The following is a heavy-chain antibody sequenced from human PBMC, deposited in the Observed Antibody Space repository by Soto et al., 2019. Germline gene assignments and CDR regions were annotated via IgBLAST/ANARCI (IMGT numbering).Heavy chain of an antibody. CDR3: ARSFCTDTSCSIFDS. CDR1: GDSVSSNLAS. J-gene: IGHJ4*01. D-gene: IGHD2-2*01. CDR2: TYYRSKWYS. Sequence: SQTLSLTCVISGDSVSSNLASWSWIRQSPSRGLEWLGRTYYRSKWYSYYAQSVKSRITINPDTSKNQFSLNLTSVTTADTAVYFCARSFCTDTSCSIFDSWGLGTLVTVSS. V-gene: IGHV6-1*01.